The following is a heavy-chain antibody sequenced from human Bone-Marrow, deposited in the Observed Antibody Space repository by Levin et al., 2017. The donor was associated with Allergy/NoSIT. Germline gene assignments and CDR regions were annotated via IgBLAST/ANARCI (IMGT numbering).Heavy chain of an antibody. CDR1: GGTFRGHA. D-gene: IGHD6-6*01. CDR2: ISPVFGAA. CDR3: ATDGPLAHGSSLDS. Sequence: SVKVSCKASGGTFRGHAINWVRQAPGQGLEWMGDISPVFGAANYAEKFQGRVTITADESTGTAFVEVYSLTSEDSAIYYCATDGPLAHGSSLDSWGQGTLITVSS. V-gene: IGHV1-69*13. J-gene: IGHJ4*02.